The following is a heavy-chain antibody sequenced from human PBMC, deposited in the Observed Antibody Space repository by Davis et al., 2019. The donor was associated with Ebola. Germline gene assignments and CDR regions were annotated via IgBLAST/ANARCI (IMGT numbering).Heavy chain of an antibody. CDR2: INPSGGST. Sequence: AASVKVSCMASGYTFTSYYMHWVRQAPGQGLEWMGIINPSGGSTSYAQKFQGRVTMTRDTSISTAYMELSRLRSDDTAVYYCARAPNGGRDGMDVWGQGTTVTVSS. D-gene: IGHD3-16*01. CDR3: ARAPNGGRDGMDV. J-gene: IGHJ6*02. CDR1: GYTFTSYY. V-gene: IGHV1-46*01.